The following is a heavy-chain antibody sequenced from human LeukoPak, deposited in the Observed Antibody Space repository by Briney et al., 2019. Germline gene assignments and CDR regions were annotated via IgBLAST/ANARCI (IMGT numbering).Heavy chain of an antibody. CDR1: GGSISSYY. CDR2: IYTSGST. Sequence: TSETLSLTCTVSGGSISSYYWSWIRQPAGEGLEWIGRIYTSGSTNYNPSLESRVTMSVNTSSNQFSLKLSSVTAADTAVYYCARVGDSSGHENWFDPWGQGTLVTVSS. V-gene: IGHV4-4*07. D-gene: IGHD3-22*01. J-gene: IGHJ5*02. CDR3: ARVGDSSGHENWFDP.